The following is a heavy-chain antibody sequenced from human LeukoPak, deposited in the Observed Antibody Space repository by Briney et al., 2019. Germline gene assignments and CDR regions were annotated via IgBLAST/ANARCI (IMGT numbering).Heavy chain of an antibody. CDR1: GFTVSSNY. J-gene: IGHJ4*02. V-gene: IGHV3-53*01. CDR3: ARTPPQEGYCSGGSCYGFDY. D-gene: IGHD2-15*01. CDR2: IYSGGST. Sequence: GGSLRLSCAASGFTVSSNYVSWVRQAPGEGLEWVSVIYSGGSTYYADSVKGRFTISRDNSKNTLYLQMNSLRAEDTAVYYCARTPPQEGYCSGGSCYGFDYWGQGTLVTVSS.